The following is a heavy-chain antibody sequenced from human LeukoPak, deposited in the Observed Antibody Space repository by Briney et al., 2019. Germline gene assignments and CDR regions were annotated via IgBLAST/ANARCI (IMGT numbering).Heavy chain of an antibody. CDR1: GFTFSSYS. CDR2: VSSSGTTT. J-gene: IGHJ4*02. V-gene: IGHV3-48*02. D-gene: IGHD5-24*01. Sequence: GGSLRLSCAASGFTFSSYSVIWARQAPGKGLEWVSYVSSSGTTTYYADSVKGRFTISRDNCKNLVSLQMNSLRYEGTAVYYCARTDRDGNKRFLDWGQGTLVTVSS. CDR3: ARTDRDGNKRFLD.